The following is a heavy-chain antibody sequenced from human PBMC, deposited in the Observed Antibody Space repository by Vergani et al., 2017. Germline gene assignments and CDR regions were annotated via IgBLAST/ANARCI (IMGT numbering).Heavy chain of an antibody. CDR2: IGKDGINT. Sequence: QVQLVESAGGVVQPGGSLRLSCVASGFTFSNFGMHWIRQAPGKGLEWLAYIGKDGINTRYRDAVKGRFTVSRDNSKDILYLQMDSRRSEYTALYYCAKYLRDTTDGLPDSWGTGTLVIVSS. J-gene: IGHJ4*02. CDR1: GFTFSNFG. D-gene: IGHD1-14*01. CDR3: AKYLRDTTDGLPDS. V-gene: IGHV3-30*02.